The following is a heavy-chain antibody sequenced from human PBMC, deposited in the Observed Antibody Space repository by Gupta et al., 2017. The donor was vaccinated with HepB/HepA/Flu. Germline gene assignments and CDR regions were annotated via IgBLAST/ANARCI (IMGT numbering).Heavy chain of an antibody. CDR2: IKQDGSEK. V-gene: IGHV3-7*01. CDR1: GFTFSSYW. D-gene: IGHD1-1*01. Sequence: EVQLVESGGGLVQPGGSLRLSCAASGFTFSSYWMSWVRQAPGKGLEWVANIKQDGSEKYYVDSVKGRFTISRDNAKNSLYLQMNSLRAEDTAVYYCARARTGTPTDYYYYYGMDVWGQGTTVTVSS. J-gene: IGHJ6*02. CDR3: ARARTGTPTDYYYYYGMDV.